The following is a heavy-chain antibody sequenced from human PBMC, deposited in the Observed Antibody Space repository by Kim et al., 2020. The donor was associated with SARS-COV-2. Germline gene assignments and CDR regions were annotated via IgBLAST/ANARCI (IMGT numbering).Heavy chain of an antibody. CDR1: GFTFSGYT. J-gene: IGHJ6*03. D-gene: IGHD3-3*01. V-gene: IGHV3-30*04. CDR2: ISYDGSNK. CDR3: ARELTIFGATEGYYYMDV. Sequence: GGSLRLSCVASGFTFSGYTMHWVRQAPGKGLEWVALISYDGSNKYYADSVTVKGRFTISRDNSKNTVYLQMNSLRGEDTAVYYCARELTIFGATEGYYYMDVWGKGTTVTVSS.